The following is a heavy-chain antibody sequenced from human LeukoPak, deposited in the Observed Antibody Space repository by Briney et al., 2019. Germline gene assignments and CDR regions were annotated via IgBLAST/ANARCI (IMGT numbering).Heavy chain of an antibody. J-gene: IGHJ5*02. V-gene: IGHV4-39*01. CDR2: IYYSGTT. CDR3: ARTSGPWGNWFDP. Sequence: TSETLSLTCTVSGDSITSSSYCWGWIRQPPGKWVEWIGSIYYSGTTYYSPSLKSRVTISLDTSKNQFSLNLSSVTAADTAVYYCARTSGPWGNWFDPWGQGTLVTVSS. CDR1: GDSITSSSYC. D-gene: IGHD5-12*01.